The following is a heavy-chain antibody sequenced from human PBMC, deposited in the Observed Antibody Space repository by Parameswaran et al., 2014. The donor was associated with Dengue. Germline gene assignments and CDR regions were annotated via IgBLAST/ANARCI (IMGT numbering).Heavy chain of an antibody. D-gene: IGHD1-1*01. V-gene: IGHV3-33*01. J-gene: IGHJ4*02. CDR3: ARGLERRYYFDY. Sequence: WIRQPPGKGLEWVAVIWYDGGNKYYADSVKGRFTISRDNSKNTLYLQMNSLRAEDTAVYYCARGLERRYYFDYWGQGTLVTVSS. CDR2: IWYDGGNK.